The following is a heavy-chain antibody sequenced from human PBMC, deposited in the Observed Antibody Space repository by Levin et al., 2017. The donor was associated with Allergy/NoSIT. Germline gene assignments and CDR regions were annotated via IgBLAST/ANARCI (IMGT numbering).Heavy chain of an antibody. CDR2: INHSGST. Sequence: PSETLSLTCAVYGGSFSGYYWSWIRQPPGKGLEWIGEINHSGSTNYNPSLKSRVTISVDTSKNQFSLKLSSVTAADTAVYYCARVMGSGSYYNVFGYWGQGTLVTVSS. V-gene: IGHV4-34*01. D-gene: IGHD3-10*01. CDR3: ARVMGSGSYYNVFGY. CDR1: GGSFSGYY. J-gene: IGHJ4*02.